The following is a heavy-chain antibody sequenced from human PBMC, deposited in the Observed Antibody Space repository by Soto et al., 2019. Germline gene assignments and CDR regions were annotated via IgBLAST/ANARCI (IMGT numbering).Heavy chain of an antibody. D-gene: IGHD6-19*01. CDR3: AKGSGSGWYNYFDY. V-gene: IGHV3-33*06. CDR2: IWYDGSNK. CDR1: GFTFSSYG. J-gene: IGHJ4*02. Sequence: PGGSLRLSCAASGFTFSSYGMHWVRQAPGKGLEWVAVIWYDGSNKYYADSVKGRFTISRDNSKNTLYLQMNSLRAEDTAVYYCAKGSGSGWYNYFDYWGQGTLVTVSS.